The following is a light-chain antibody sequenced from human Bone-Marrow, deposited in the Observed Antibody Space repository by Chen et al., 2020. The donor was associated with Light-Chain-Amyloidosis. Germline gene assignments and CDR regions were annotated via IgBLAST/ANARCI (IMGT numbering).Light chain of an antibody. CDR3: QQYRSFTFT. J-gene: IGKJ2*01. CDR1: PNIGDC. V-gene: IGKV1-5*03. CDR2: KGS. Sequence: DIRMTLSSSTLPASVGDKVTNTCRASPNIGDCLAWFQQKPGKVPKLLISKGSNLESGVPSRFTGSGSGTEFTLTINSLQPDDFATYFCQQYRSFTFTFGQGTKLEL.